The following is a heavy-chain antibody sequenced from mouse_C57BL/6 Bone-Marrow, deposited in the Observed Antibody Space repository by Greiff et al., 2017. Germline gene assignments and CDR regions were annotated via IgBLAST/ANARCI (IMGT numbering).Heavy chain of an antibody. J-gene: IGHJ4*01. CDR3: AAVDSSGYYYAMDY. V-gene: IGHV5-17*01. Sequence: EVKLMESGGGLVKPGGSLKLSCAASGFTFSDYGMHWVRQAPEKGLEWVAYISSGSSTIYYADTVKGRFTISRDNAKNTLFLQMTSLRSEDTAMXYCAAVDSSGYYYAMDYWGQGTSVTVSS. CDR2: ISSGSSTI. D-gene: IGHD3-2*02. CDR1: GFTFSDYG.